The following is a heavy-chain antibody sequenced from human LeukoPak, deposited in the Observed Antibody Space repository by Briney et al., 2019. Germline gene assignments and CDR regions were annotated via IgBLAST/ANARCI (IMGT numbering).Heavy chain of an antibody. CDR1: GYTFTSYD. CDR3: ARGERMEESDY. V-gene: IGHV1-8*03. J-gene: IGHJ4*02. CDR2: MNPNSGNT. Sequence: ASVTVSCKASGYTFTSYDINWVRQATGQGLEWMGWMNPNSGNTGYAQKFQGRVTITRNTSISTAYMELSSLRSEDTAVYYCARGERMEESDYWGQGTLVTVSS. D-gene: IGHD1-1*01.